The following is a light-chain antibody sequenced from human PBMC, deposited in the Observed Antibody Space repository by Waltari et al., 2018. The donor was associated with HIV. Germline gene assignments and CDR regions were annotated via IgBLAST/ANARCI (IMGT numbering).Light chain of an antibody. Sequence: EIVLTQSPGTLSLSPGEGATLSCRASQTVSGALAWYQQKPGKSPRLLIYGASTRATGIPARFSGSASGTEFTLTISGLQSEDVAVYYCQQYKSWPLTFGGGTTVEI. CDR1: QTVSGA. CDR2: GAS. J-gene: IGKJ4*01. CDR3: QQYKSWPLT. V-gene: IGKV3-15*01.